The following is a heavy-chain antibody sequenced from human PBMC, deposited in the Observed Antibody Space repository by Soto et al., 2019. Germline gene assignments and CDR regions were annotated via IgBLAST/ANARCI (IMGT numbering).Heavy chain of an antibody. D-gene: IGHD3-16*01. CDR2: ISGSGGST. CDR3: AKDTFRGGFWGESGDYYYYGMDV. Sequence: GGSLRLSCAASGFTFSSYAMSWVRQAPGKGLEWVSAISGSGGSTYYADSVKGRFTISRDNSKKTLYLQMNSLRAEDTAVYYCAKDTFRGGFWGESGDYYYYGMDVWGQGTTVTVSS. J-gene: IGHJ6*02. CDR1: GFTFSSYA. V-gene: IGHV3-23*01.